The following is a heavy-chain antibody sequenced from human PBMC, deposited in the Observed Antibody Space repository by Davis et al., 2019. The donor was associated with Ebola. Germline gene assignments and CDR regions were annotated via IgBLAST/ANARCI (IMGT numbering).Heavy chain of an antibody. CDR1: GYSFTSYW. D-gene: IGHD6-6*01. CDR3: ARHSSVATREGSDY. J-gene: IGHJ4*02. Sequence: GESLKISCKGSGYSFTSYWIGWVRQMPRKGLEWMGIIYPGDSDTRYSPSLQGPVTISADKSINTAYLQWSSLKASDTGVYYCARHSSVATREGSDYWGQGTLVIVSS. CDR2: IYPGDSDT. V-gene: IGHV5-51*01.